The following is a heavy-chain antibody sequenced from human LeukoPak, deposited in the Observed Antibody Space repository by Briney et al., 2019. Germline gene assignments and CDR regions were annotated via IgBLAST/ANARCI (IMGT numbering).Heavy chain of an antibody. CDR1: GGPISSSSHY. J-gene: IGHJ4*02. CDR2: ISNSGST. Sequence: SETLSLTCTVSGGPISSSSHYWGWIRQPPGKGLEWIGSISNSGSTYYNPSLKSRVTISVDTSNNQFSLKLSSVTAADTAVYYCATTTIRLGYWGQGTLVTVSS. CDR3: ATTTIRLGY. V-gene: IGHV4-39*07. D-gene: IGHD1-26*01.